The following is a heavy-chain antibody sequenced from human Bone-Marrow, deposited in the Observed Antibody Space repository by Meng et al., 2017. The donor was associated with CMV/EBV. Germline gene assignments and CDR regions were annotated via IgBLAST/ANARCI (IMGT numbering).Heavy chain of an antibody. D-gene: IGHD3-22*01. V-gene: IGHV4-39*07. CDR2: IYYTGTT. CDR1: GGSISSIGYF. Sequence: CTVCGGSISSIGYFWAWIPQSPGEGLEWIASIYYTGTTYYNPSLKSRVTISIDTSKYQFSLKLNSVTAADTAIYYCARTDTTGYYPIWGQGTVVTVSS. CDR3: ARTDTTGYYPI. J-gene: IGHJ3*02.